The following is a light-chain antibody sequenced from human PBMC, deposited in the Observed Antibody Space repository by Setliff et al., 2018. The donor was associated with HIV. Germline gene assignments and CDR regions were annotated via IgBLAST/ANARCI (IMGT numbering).Light chain of an antibody. J-gene: IGLJ1*01. CDR3: LLYYGGVYV. CDR2: GTS. CDR1: TGTVTSGHY. V-gene: IGLV7-43*01. Sequence: QAVVTQEPSLTVSPGGTVTLICASSTGTVTSGHYPNWFQQKPGQAPRALIYGTSDKHSWTPARFSGSLLGGKAALTLSGVQPEDEAEYYCLLYYGGVYVFGTGTKVTVL.